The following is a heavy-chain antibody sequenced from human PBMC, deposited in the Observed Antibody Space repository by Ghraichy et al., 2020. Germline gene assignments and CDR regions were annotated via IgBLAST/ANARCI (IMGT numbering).Heavy chain of an antibody. Sequence: GGSLRLSCAASGFTVSSNYMSWVRQAPGKGLEWVSVIYSGGSTYYADSVKGRFTISRHNSKNTLYLQMNSLRAEDTAVYYCASRDSSGYYYSLYFQHWGQGTLFTVSS. CDR3: ASRDSSGYYYSLYFQH. J-gene: IGHJ1*01. D-gene: IGHD3-22*01. V-gene: IGHV3-53*04. CDR1: GFTVSSNY. CDR2: IYSGGST.